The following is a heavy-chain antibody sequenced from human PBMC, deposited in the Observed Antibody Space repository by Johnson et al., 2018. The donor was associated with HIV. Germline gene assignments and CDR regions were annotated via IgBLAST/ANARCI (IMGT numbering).Heavy chain of an antibody. CDR2: ISSSGSTI. V-gene: IGHV3-11*04. CDR3: ASRYSGYAYAFDI. Sequence: VQLVESGGGLVKPGGSLRLSCAASGLIFSDNYMSWIRQAPGKGLEWVSYISSSGSTIYYANSVKGRFTISRDNSKNTLYLQMGSLRAEDMAVYYCASRYSGYAYAFDIWGQGTMVTVSS. J-gene: IGHJ3*02. D-gene: IGHD5-12*01. CDR1: GLIFSDNY.